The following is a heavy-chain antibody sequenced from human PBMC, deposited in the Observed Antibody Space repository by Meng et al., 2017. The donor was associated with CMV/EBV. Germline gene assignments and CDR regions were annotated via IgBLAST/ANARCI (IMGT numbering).Heavy chain of an antibody. J-gene: IGHJ2*01. CDR1: GFTFSSYS. Sequence: GGSLRLSCAASGFTFSSYSMNWVRQAPGKGLEWVSSISSRSSYIYYADSVKGRFTISRDNAKNSLYLQMNSLRAEDTAVYYCAREVITVVTQSRYFDLWGRGTLVTVSS. V-gene: IGHV3-21*01. CDR2: ISSRSSYI. CDR3: AREVITVVTQSRYFDL. D-gene: IGHD4-23*01.